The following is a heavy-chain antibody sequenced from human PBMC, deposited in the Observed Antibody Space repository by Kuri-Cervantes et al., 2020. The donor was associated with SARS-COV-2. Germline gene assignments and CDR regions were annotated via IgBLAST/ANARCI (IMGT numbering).Heavy chain of an antibody. CDR3: GPSSRYAYDFDK. D-gene: IGHD3-9*01. Sequence: GESLKISCAASGFAFSSHSMTWLRQAPGRELEWVSAISGNSVWIYYADSVKGRFTISRDNSKNIVYLQMNSLGADDTAVYYCGPSSRYAYDFDKWGQGILVTVSS. CDR2: ISGNSVWI. V-gene: IGHV3-23*01. CDR1: GFAFSSHS. J-gene: IGHJ4*02.